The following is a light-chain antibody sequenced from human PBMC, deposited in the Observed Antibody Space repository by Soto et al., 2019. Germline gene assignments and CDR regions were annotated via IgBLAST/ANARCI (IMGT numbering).Light chain of an antibody. CDR3: QQYNNWPPYT. CDR1: QSVSSN. V-gene: IGKV3-15*01. Sequence: EIVMTQSPATLSVSTGERATLSCRASQSVSSNLAWYQQKPGQAPRLLIYGASTRATGIPARFSGSGSGTEFTLTISSLQSEDFAVYYCQQYNNWPPYTFGQGTQLEIK. J-gene: IGKJ2*01. CDR2: GAS.